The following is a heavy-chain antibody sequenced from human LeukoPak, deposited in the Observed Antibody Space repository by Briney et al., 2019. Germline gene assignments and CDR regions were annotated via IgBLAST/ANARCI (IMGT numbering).Heavy chain of an antibody. Sequence: SETLSLTCTVSGGSISSYYWSWIRQPPGKGLEWIGYIYYSGSTNYNPSLKSRVTISVDTFKNQFSLKLSSVTAADTAVYYCARLLSGSYSYYYYYGMDVWGQGTTVTVSS. CDR2: IYYSGST. V-gene: IGHV4-59*08. CDR3: ARLLSGSYSYYYYYGMDV. D-gene: IGHD1-26*01. J-gene: IGHJ6*02. CDR1: GGSISSYY.